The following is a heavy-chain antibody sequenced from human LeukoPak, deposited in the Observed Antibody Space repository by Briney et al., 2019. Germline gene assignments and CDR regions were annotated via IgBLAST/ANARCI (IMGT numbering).Heavy chain of an antibody. V-gene: IGHV3-48*03. CDR3: ARIPVAEWLFSAYFYFDY. D-gene: IGHD3-3*01. Sequence: GGSLRLSCAASGFTFSSYEMNWVRQAPGKGLEWVSYISSSGSTIYYADSVKGRFTISRDNAKNSLYLQMNSLRAEDTAVYYCARIPVAEWLFSAYFYFDYWGQGTLVTVSS. CDR2: ISSSGSTI. CDR1: GFTFSSYE. J-gene: IGHJ4*02.